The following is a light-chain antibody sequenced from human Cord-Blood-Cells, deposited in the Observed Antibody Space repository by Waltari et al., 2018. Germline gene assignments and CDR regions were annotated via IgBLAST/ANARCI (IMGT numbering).Light chain of an antibody. V-gene: IGLV2-14*01. CDR2: DVS. CDR1: SSYVGGSNY. CDR3: SSYTSSSTYV. Sequence: HSALTQPASVSGSPGPSITISCTGTSSYVGGSNYVSWYQQHPGKAPKLMIYDVSNRPSGVSNRFSGSKSGNTASLTISALQAEDEADYYCSSYTSSSTYVFGTGTKVTVL. J-gene: IGLJ1*01.